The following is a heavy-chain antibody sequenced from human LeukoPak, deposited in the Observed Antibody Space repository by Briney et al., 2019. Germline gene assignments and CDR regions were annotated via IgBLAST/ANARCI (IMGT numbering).Heavy chain of an antibody. CDR3: ARRQGTVTPH. V-gene: IGHV4-34*01. CDR1: GGSFIGCY. D-gene: IGHD4-11*01. Sequence: SETLSLTCAVSGGSFIGCYWTWIRQPPGKGLEWIGEINHSGSANYNPSLMSRVTISLDTSKNHFSLNLSSVTAADTAVYYCARRQGTVTPHWGQGTLVTVSS. CDR2: INHSGSA. J-gene: IGHJ4*02.